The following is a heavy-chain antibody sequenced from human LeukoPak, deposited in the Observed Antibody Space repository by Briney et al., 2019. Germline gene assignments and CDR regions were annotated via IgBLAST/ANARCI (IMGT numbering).Heavy chain of an antibody. Sequence: SETLSLTCTVSGGSISSSTYYWGWIRQPPGKGLEWIGTIYHSGSTYYNPSLKSRVTISVDTSKNQFSLKLSSVTAADTAVYYCARDTAMAFRYYYYYMDVWGKGTTVTVSS. CDR3: ARDTAMAFRYYYYYMDV. V-gene: IGHV4-39*07. CDR2: IYHSGST. J-gene: IGHJ6*03. D-gene: IGHD5-18*01. CDR1: GGSISSSTYY.